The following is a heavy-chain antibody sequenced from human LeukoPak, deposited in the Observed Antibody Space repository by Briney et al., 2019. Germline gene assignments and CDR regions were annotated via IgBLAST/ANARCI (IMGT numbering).Heavy chain of an antibody. J-gene: IGHJ4*02. CDR1: GGSSSGST. Sequence: SSETLSLTCAVYGGSSSGSTWSGIPKPPGKGLNGIGKINHSGSTNYNPSLKSRVTISVDTSKNQFSLKLSSVTAADTAVYYCARGPPYRCSSTSCYFDYWGQGTLVTVSS. D-gene: IGHD2-2*01. CDR3: ARGPPYRCSSTSCYFDY. CDR2: INHSGST. V-gene: IGHV4-34*01.